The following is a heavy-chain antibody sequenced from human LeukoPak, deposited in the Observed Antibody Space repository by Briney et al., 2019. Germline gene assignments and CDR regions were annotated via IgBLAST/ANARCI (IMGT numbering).Heavy chain of an antibody. CDR3: ARMDAVAGTFDY. V-gene: IGHV4-59*08. CDR2: IYYSGST. D-gene: IGHD6-19*01. Sequence: PSGTLSLTCIVSGGSISSYYWSWIRQPPGKGLEWIGYIYYSGSTNYNPSLKSRVTISVDTSKNQFSLKLSSVAAADTAVYYCARMDAVAGTFDYWGQGTLVTVSS. CDR1: GGSISSYY. J-gene: IGHJ4*02.